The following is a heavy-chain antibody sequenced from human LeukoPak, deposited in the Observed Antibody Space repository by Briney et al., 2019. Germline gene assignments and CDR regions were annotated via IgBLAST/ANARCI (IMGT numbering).Heavy chain of an antibody. J-gene: IGHJ5*02. Sequence: PGGSLTLSCAASGFTFNDYYMSWIRQAPAEGLEWVSYISCRGNSIHYAASVKGRFTISRDNANDSLYLQMNSLRAEDTAIYYCARCSGWSQYHPWGQGTLVTVSS. CDR1: GFTFNDYY. D-gene: IGHD6-19*01. V-gene: IGHV3-11*01. CDR2: ISCRGNSI. CDR3: ARCSGWSQYHP.